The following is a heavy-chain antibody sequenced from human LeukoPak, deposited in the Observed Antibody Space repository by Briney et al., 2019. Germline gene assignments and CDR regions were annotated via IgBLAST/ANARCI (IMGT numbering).Heavy chain of an antibody. J-gene: IGHJ4*02. D-gene: IGHD1-14*01. CDR2: INPDGSRT. CDR3: SRDFNGRNDF. V-gene: IGHV3-74*01. Sequence: GGSLRLSCAASGFTFSSNWMHWVRQGPGKGLVWVSRINPDGSRTDYAESVKGRFTISRDNAKNTLSLEMNSLGDENTAVYYCSRDFNGRNDFWGQGTLVTVSS. CDR1: GFTFSSNW.